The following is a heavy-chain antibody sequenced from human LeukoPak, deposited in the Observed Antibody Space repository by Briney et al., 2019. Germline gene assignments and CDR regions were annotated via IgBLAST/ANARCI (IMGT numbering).Heavy chain of an antibody. CDR1: GGSISSYY. CDR2: IYTSGST. J-gene: IGHJ4*02. D-gene: IGHD3-22*01. V-gene: IGHV4-4*09. CDR3: ARGRGSGYYPAALRY. Sequence: SETLSLTCTVSGGSISSYYWSWIRQPPGKGLEGFGYIYTSGSTNYNPSLKSRVTISVDTSKNQFSLKLSSVTAADTAVYYCARGRGSGYYPAALRYWGQGTLVTVSS.